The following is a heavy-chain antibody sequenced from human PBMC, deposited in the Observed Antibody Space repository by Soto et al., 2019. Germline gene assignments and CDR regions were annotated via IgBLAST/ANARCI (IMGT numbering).Heavy chain of an antibody. Sequence: QVQLVQSGAEVKKPGSSVKVSCKASGGTFSSYAISWVRQAPGQGLEWMGGIIPIFGTANYAQKFQGRVTITADESTSTAYMELSSLRSENTAVYYCARDRPSCGGDCPVDYWGQGTLVTVSS. V-gene: IGHV1-69*12. CDR2: IIPIFGTA. CDR3: ARDRPSCGGDCPVDY. J-gene: IGHJ4*02. D-gene: IGHD2-21*02. CDR1: GGTFSSYA.